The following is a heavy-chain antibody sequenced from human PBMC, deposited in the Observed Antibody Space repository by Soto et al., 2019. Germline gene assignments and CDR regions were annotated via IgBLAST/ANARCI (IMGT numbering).Heavy chain of an antibody. CDR3: ASNLGLYSSSWYECCYWSYGGQPVDY. J-gene: IGHJ4*02. D-gene: IGHD6-13*01. CDR1: GFTFSDYY. CDR2: ISSSGSTI. V-gene: IGHV3-11*01. Sequence: QVQLVESGGGLVKPGGSLRLSCAASGFTFSDYYMSWIRQAPGKGLEWVSYISSSGSTIYYADSVKGRFTISRDNAKNSLYLQMNSLRAEDTAVYYCASNLGLYSSSWYECCYWSYGGQPVDYWGQGTLVTVSS.